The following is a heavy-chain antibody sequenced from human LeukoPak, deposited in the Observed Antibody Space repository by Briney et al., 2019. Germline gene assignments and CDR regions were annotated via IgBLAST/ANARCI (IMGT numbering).Heavy chain of an antibody. J-gene: IGHJ4*02. CDR2: ISSSSSYI. Sequence: PGGSLRLSCAASGFTFSSYSMNWVRQAPGKGLEWVSSISSSSSYIYYADSVKGRFTISRDNAKNSLYLQMNSLRAEDTAVYYCARGSSWYGSPPDYWGQGTLVTVSS. CDR1: GFTFSSYS. CDR3: ARGSSWYGSPPDY. V-gene: IGHV3-21*01. D-gene: IGHD6-13*01.